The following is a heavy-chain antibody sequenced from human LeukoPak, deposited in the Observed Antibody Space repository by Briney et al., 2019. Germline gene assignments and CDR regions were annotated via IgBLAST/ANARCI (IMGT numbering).Heavy chain of an antibody. Sequence: PSETLSLTCTVSGGSISSYYWSWIRQPPGKGLGWIGYIYYSGSTNYNPSLKSRVTISVDTSKNQFSLKLSSVTAADTAVYYCVRYSPEYYFDYWGQGTLVTVSS. J-gene: IGHJ4*02. V-gene: IGHV4-59*01. CDR1: GGSISSYY. D-gene: IGHD5-18*01. CDR2: IYYSGST. CDR3: VRYSPEYYFDY.